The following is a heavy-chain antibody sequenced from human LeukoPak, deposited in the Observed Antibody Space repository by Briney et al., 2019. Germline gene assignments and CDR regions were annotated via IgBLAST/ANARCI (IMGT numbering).Heavy chain of an antibody. Sequence: GGSLRLSCAASGFTFSSYWMSWGRPAPGKGLEWVASIKQDGSEKYYVDSVKGRFTISRDNAKNSLYLQMNNLRAEDTALYYCARAPGEGWFDPWGQGTLVTVSS. D-gene: IGHD4-17*01. CDR2: IKQDGSEK. CDR1: GFTFSSYW. CDR3: ARAPGEGWFDP. J-gene: IGHJ5*02. V-gene: IGHV3-7*01.